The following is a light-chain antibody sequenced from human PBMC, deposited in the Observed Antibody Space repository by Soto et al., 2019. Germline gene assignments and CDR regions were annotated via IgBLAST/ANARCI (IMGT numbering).Light chain of an antibody. V-gene: IGKV3-11*01. Sequence: EIVLTQSPATLSLSPGERATLSCRASQSVSSYLAWYQQKPGQAPRLLIYDASNRATGIPARFSGSGSGTDFTLTISCLEPEDFAVYYCQQRSNSPSGTFGQGTKVEIK. CDR2: DAS. CDR1: QSVSSY. J-gene: IGKJ1*01. CDR3: QQRSNSPSGT.